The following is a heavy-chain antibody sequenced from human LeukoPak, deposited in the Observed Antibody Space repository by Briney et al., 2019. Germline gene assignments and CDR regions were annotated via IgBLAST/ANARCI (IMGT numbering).Heavy chain of an antibody. D-gene: IGHD4-11*01. J-gene: IGHJ6*02. CDR3: AAGLRGPTVTGKYYYYGMDV. CDR1: GFTFTKSA. V-gene: IGHV1-58*01. Sequence: SVTVSFTASGFTFTKSALQWVRQARGQRLEWIGWIVVGSGNTDYAQKFQERVTITRDMFTSTAYMELSSLRSEDTAVYYCAAGLRGPTVTGKYYYYGMDVWGQGTTVTVSS. CDR2: IVVGSGNT.